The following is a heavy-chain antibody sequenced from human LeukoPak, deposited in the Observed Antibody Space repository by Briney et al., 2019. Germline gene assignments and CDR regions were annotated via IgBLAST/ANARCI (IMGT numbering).Heavy chain of an antibody. V-gene: IGHV4-59*01. J-gene: IGHJ5*02. CDR2: IYYGGST. CDR3: AREVVVAATSTPNWFDP. Sequence: SETLSLTCTVSGGSISSYYWSWIRQPPRKGLEWIGYIYYGGSTNYNPSLKSRVTISVDTSKNQFSLKLSSVTAADTAVYYCAREVVVAATSTPNWFDPWGQGTLVTVSS. CDR1: GGSISSYY. D-gene: IGHD2-15*01.